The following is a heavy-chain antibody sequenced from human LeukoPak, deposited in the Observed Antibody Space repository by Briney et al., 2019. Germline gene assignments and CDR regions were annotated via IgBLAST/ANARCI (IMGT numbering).Heavy chain of an antibody. CDR2: IYSGGST. V-gene: IGHV3-66*02. CDR1: GFTVSSNY. Sequence: GGSLRLSCAASGFTVSSNYMSWVRQAPGKGLEWVSVIYSGGSTYYADSVKGRFTISRDNSKNTLYLQMNSLRAEDTAVYYCARGRYDSSGYYYYFDYWGREPWSPSPQ. J-gene: IGHJ4*02. D-gene: IGHD3-22*01. CDR3: ARGRYDSSGYYYYFDY.